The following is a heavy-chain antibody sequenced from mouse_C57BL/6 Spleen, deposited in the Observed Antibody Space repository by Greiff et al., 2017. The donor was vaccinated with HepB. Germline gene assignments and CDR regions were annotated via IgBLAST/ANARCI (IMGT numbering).Heavy chain of an antibody. CDR1: GYTFTSYW. Sequence: VKLQQPGAELVKPGASVKLSCKASGYTFTSYWMHWVKQRPGRGLEWIGRIDPNSGGTKYNEKFKSKATLTVDKPSSTAYMQLSSLTSEDSAVYYCARSITTVVEGFDYWGQGTTLTVSS. J-gene: IGHJ2*01. CDR2: IDPNSGGT. V-gene: IGHV1-72*01. D-gene: IGHD1-1*01. CDR3: ARSITTVVEGFDY.